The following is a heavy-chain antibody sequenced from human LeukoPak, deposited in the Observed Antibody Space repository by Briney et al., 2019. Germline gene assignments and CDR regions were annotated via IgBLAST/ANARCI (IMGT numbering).Heavy chain of an antibody. CDR1: GYTFTSYG. V-gene: IGHV1-18*01. J-gene: IGHJ4*02. CDR2: ISAYNGNT. CDR3: ARDYYDSSGYYSAFFDY. Sequence: ASVTVSCTASGYTFTSYGISWVRQAPGQGLEWMGWISAYNGNTNYAQKLQGRVTMTTDTSTSTAYMELRSLRSDDTAVYYCARDYYDSSGYYSAFFDYWGQGTLVTVSS. D-gene: IGHD3-22*01.